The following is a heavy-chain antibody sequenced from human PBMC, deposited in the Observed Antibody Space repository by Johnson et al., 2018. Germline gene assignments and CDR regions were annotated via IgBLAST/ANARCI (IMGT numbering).Heavy chain of an antibody. D-gene: IGHD3-22*01. V-gene: IGHV1-69*01. CDR2: IIGMFGTA. CDR3: ARSAYYYHTGYFQH. Sequence: QVQLVQSGAEVKKPGSSVNVSCKTSGGTFSSYAFSWVRQAPGQGLEWMGGIIGMFGTAHYAQKFQGRVTITADEFTGTAYMERGSLTAEDTAVEYRARSAYYYHTGYFQHWGQGTLVTVSS. J-gene: IGHJ1*01. CDR1: GGTFSSYA.